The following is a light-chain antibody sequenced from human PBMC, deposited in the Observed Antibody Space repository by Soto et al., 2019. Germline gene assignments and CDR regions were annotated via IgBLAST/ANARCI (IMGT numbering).Light chain of an antibody. CDR2: RTS. CDR3: QQYNNWPYT. CDR1: QSVASD. V-gene: IGKV3-15*01. J-gene: IGKJ2*01. Sequence: EIVMTQSPATLSVSPGERATLSCRAGQSVASDLAWYQQKPGQAPRLLIYRTSTRASGIPARFSGSGSGTEFTLTISSLQSEDFPLYYCQQYNNWPYTFGQGTKLDIK.